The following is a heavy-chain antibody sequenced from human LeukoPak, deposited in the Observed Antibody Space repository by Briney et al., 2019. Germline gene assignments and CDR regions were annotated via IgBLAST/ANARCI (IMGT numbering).Heavy chain of an antibody. D-gene: IGHD6-19*01. J-gene: IGHJ4*02. CDR1: GGSINSYY. CDR2: IYYSGTT. CDR3: AREVAATPAYFDY. Sequence: PSETLSLTCTVCGGSINSYYWIWLRQPPGKGREGSGYIYYSGTTNYNPSLKSRVNISVDTSKKQFSLNLNSVTATAAPVYYCAREVAATPAYFDYWGQGTLVTVSS. V-gene: IGHV4-59*01.